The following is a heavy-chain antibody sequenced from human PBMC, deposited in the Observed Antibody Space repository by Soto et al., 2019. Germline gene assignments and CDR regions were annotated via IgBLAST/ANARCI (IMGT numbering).Heavy chain of an antibody. D-gene: IGHD5-12*01. CDR1: GGSISSYY. CDR3: ARGGGYSGYDYAMLYY. CDR2: IYYSGST. J-gene: IGHJ4*02. V-gene: IGHV4-59*01. Sequence: SETLSLTCTVSGGSISSYYWSWIRQPPGKGLEWIGYIYYSGSTNYNPSLKSRVTISVDTSKNQFSLKLSSVTAADTAVYYCARGGGYSGYDYAMLYYWGQGTLVTAPQ.